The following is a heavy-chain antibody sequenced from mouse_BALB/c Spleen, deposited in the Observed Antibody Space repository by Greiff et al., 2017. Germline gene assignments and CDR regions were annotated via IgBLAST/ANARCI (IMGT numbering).Heavy chain of an antibody. CDR2: ISSGGGST. CDR3: ARQSYGLMDY. CDR1: GFAFSSYD. V-gene: IGHV5-12-1*01. J-gene: IGHJ4*01. D-gene: IGHD3-3*01. Sequence: EVQRVESGGGLVKPGGSLKLSCAASGFAFSSYDMSWVRQTPEKRLEWVAYISSGGGSTYYPDTVKGRFTISRDNAKNTLYLQMSSLKSEDTAMYYCARQSYGLMDYWGQGTSVTVSS.